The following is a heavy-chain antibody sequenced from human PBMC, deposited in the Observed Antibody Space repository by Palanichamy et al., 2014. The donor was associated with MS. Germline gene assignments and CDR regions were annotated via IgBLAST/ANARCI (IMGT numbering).Heavy chain of an antibody. V-gene: IGHV3-23*01. CDR1: GFTFSSYA. Sequence: EVQLLESGGGLVQPGGSLRLSCAASGFTFSSYAMSWGPPGLQGRGLEWVSAISGSGGSTYYADSVKGRFTISRDNSKNTLYLQMNSLRAEDTAVYYCAKEEYCSSTSCYIPFDPWGQGTLVTVSS. CDR2: ISGSGGST. J-gene: IGHJ5*02. CDR3: AKEEYCSSTSCYIPFDP. D-gene: IGHD2-2*02.